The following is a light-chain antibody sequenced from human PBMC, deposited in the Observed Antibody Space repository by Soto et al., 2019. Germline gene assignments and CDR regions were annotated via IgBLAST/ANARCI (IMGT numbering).Light chain of an antibody. CDR3: QKYSSAPRT. Sequence: DIPMTQSPSSLSASVGDRVTITCRASQGISSYLAWYQQKPGQVPKLLIYAAFTVQSGVPSRFSGRESGTDFTLTISSLQPEDDATYYCQKYSSAPRTCDEGTKVEIK. J-gene: IGKJ1*01. V-gene: IGKV1-27*01. CDR1: QGISSY. CDR2: AAF.